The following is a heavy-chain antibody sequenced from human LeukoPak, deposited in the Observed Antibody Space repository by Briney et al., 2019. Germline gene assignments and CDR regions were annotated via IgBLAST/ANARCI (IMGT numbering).Heavy chain of an antibody. CDR1: GFTFSGYW. J-gene: IGHJ4*02. CDR2: IKPDGSER. V-gene: IGHV3-7*01. Sequence: GGSLRLSCEASGFTFSGYWMSWVRQAPGKGLEWVANIKPDGSERNYVDSVRARFIISRDNAKNLLYLQINSLRAEDTAVYYCARDFAESPEHSWGQGTLVTVSS. CDR3: ARDFAESPEHS. D-gene: IGHD1/OR15-1a*01.